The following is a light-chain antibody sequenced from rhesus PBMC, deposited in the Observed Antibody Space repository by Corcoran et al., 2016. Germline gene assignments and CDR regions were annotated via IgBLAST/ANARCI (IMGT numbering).Light chain of an antibody. V-gene: IGKV1S12*01. CDR2: GAS. CDR3: QHYYDNPYS. Sequence: DIQMTQSPSALSASVGDRVTISCRASQHIYSNLAWYQQKQGKAPKLLIYGASSLQTGIPSRFSGSGSGTECTLTISSLQPEDSAAYYCQHYYDNPYSFGQGTKVEIK. CDR1: QHIYSN. J-gene: IGKJ2*01.